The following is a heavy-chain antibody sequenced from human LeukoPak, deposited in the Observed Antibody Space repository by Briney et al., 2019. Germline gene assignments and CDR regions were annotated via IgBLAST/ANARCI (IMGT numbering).Heavy chain of an antibody. CDR2: IKQDGSER. CDR3: ARIEPDNSGWLY. V-gene: IGHV3-7*01. D-gene: IGHD3-22*01. CDR1: GFTFSRFW. Sequence: GGSLRLSCAGSGFTFSRFWLSWVRQAPGKGLEWVANIKQDGSERYYVDSVKGRFSISRDNAESSLYLEMKTLRVEDTAVYYCARIEPDNSGWLYWGQGTLVTVSS. J-gene: IGHJ4*02.